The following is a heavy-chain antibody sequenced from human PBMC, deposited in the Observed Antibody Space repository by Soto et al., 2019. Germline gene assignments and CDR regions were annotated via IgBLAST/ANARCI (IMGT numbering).Heavy chain of an antibody. CDR3: AHPRGYGVFDAVDI. V-gene: IGHV3-23*01. D-gene: IGHD4-17*01. CDR1: GFIFTTYA. CDR2: ISSSGEST. J-gene: IGHJ3*02. Sequence: GGSLRLSCATSGFIFTTYAVNWVRQAPGKGLEWVSAISSSGESTFYAESVRGRFTISRDNSLSTLYLQMRSLRPEDTAVYYCAHPRGYGVFDAVDIWGQGTMVTVSS.